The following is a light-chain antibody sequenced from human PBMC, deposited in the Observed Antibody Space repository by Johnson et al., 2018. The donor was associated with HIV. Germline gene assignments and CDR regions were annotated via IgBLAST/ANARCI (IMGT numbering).Light chain of an antibody. CDR3: GTWDSSLSAGEV. CDR1: SSNIGNNY. Sequence: QSVLTQPPSVSAAPGQKVTISCSGSSSNIGNNYVSWYQQLPGTAPKLLIYDNNKRPSGIPDRFSGSKSGTSATLGITGLQTGDEADYYCGTWDSSLSAGEVFRTGTKVTGL. J-gene: IGLJ1*01. V-gene: IGLV1-51*01. CDR2: DNN.